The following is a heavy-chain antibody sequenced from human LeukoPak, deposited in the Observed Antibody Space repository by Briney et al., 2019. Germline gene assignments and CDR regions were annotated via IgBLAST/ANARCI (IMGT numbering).Heavy chain of an antibody. CDR2: ISYDGSNK. CDR3: ARMVTPMYYFDY. V-gene: IGHV3-30-3*01. J-gene: IGHJ4*02. D-gene: IGHD4-23*01. Sequence: PGRSLRLSCAASGFTFSSYAMHWVRQAPGKGLEWVAVISYDGSNKYYADSVKGRFTISRDNSKNTLYLQMNRLRAEDTAVYYCARMVTPMYYFDYWGQGTLVTVSS. CDR1: GFTFSSYA.